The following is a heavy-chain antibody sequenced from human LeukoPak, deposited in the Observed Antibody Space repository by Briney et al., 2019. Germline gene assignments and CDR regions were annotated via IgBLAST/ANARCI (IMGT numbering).Heavy chain of an antibody. CDR2: IYYSGST. Sequence: SETLSPTCTVSGGSISSYYWSWIRQPPGKGLEWIGYIYYSGSTNYNPSLKSRVTISVDTSKNQFSLKLSSVTAADTAVYYCARDGAVAATVPYYYYYGMDVWGQGTTVTVSS. J-gene: IGHJ6*02. CDR3: ARDGAVAATVPYYYYYGMDV. V-gene: IGHV4-59*01. CDR1: GGSISSYY. D-gene: IGHD6-19*01.